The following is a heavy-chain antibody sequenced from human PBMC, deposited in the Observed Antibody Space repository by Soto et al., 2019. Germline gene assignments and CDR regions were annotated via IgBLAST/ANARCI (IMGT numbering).Heavy chain of an antibody. CDR3: ASVYCSGGSCLDY. D-gene: IGHD2-15*01. J-gene: IGHJ4*02. CDR2: IIPILGIG. CDR1: GGTFSSYT. V-gene: IGHV1-69*02. Sequence: AGKVSCKASGGTFSSYTISWVRQSPGQGLEWMGRIIPILGIGNYAQKFQGRVTITADKYTSTAYMELSSMRSEDTAVYYCASVYCSGGSCLDYSGQGTLVTVSS.